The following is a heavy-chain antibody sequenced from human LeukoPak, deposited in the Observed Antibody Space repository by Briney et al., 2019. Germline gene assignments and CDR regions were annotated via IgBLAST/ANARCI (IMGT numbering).Heavy chain of an antibody. CDR3: AKDRTRKYYYDSSTFDGFDI. Sequence: PGGSLRLSCAASGFTFSNFAMTWVRQAPGKGLEWVSTLSGGGDTTFSADSVKGRFTISRDNAKNSLYLQMNSLRAEDTALYYCAKDRTRKYYYDSSTFDGFDIWGQGTMVTVSS. J-gene: IGHJ3*02. CDR1: GFTFSNFA. D-gene: IGHD3-22*01. V-gene: IGHV3-23*01. CDR2: LSGGGDTT.